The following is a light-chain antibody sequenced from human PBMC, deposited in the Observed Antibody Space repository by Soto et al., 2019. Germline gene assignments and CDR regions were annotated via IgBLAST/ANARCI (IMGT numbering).Light chain of an antibody. CDR2: DAS. Sequence: DIQLTQSPSTLPASAGDRVAISCRASQSINRSLAWYQQKPGKPPKFLIYDASSLESGVPSRFSGSGSGTEFTLTISSLQPEDVATYYCQEYNSYPVSFGQGTRLEIK. V-gene: IGKV1-5*01. CDR3: QEYNSYPVS. CDR1: QSINRS. J-gene: IGKJ5*01.